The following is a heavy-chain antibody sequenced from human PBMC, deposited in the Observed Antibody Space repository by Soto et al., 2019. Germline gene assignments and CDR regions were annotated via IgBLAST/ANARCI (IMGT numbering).Heavy chain of an antibody. D-gene: IGHD3-10*01. CDR1: GGSISSYY. CDR2: IYYSGST. Sequence: TSETLSLTCTVSGGSISSYYWSWIRQPPGKGLEWIGYIYYSGSTNYNPSLKSRVTISVDTSKNQFSLKLSSVTAADTAVYYCARGITMVRGPNWFDPWGQGTLVTVSS. V-gene: IGHV4-59*01. CDR3: ARGITMVRGPNWFDP. J-gene: IGHJ5*02.